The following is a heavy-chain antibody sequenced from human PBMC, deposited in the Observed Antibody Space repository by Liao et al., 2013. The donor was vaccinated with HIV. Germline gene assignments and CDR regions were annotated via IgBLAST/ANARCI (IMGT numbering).Heavy chain of an antibody. D-gene: IGHD1-26*01. Sequence: QVQLVQWGAGLVKPSETLSLTCAVYGESLSGYYWGWIRQPPGKGLEWIGSMYYSGSTFYNPSLQSRVTISPDTSKNQFSLRLSSVTAADTAVYYCARVYSGTFEHYYHYYMDVWGKGTTVTVSS. V-gene: IGHV4-34*01. CDR2: MYYSGST. J-gene: IGHJ6*03. CDR1: GESLSGYY. CDR3: ARVYSGTFEHYYHYYMDV.